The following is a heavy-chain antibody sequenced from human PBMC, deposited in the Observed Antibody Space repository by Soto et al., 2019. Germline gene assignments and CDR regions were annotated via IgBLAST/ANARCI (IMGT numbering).Heavy chain of an antibody. CDR3: ASWHLREHAYDV. CDR1: GLTVGGKSS. Sequence: DVQLVESGGGLIQPGGSRRLSCAAFGLTVGGKSSMAWVRQAPGRGLEWLSALYDLDGIYYADSVKGRFTTSGDSSKNIVYLQMDDLRPADTAVYYCASWHLREHAYDVWGQGTTVTVSS. J-gene: IGHJ3*01. D-gene: IGHD4-17*01. CDR2: LYDLDGI. V-gene: IGHV3-53*01.